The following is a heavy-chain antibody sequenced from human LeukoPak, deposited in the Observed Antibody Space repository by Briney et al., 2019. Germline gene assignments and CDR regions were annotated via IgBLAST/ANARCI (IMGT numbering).Heavy chain of an antibody. CDR2: ISGSGGST. V-gene: IGHV3-23*01. CDR3: AKDLLLWFGEGNFDY. CDR1: GFSFSSYA. D-gene: IGHD3-10*01. Sequence: PGGSLRLSCAASGFSFSSYAMSWVRQAPGKGLEWVSAISGSGGSTYYADSVKGRFTISRDNSKNTLYLQMNSLRAEDTAVYYCAKDLLLWFGEGNFDYWGQGTLVTVSS. J-gene: IGHJ4*02.